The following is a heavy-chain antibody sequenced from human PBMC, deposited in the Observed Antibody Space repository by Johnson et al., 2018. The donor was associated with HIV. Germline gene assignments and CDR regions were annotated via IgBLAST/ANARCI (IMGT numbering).Heavy chain of an antibody. J-gene: IGHJ3*02. Sequence: QVQLVESGGGLVQPGGSLRLSCAASGFTFSDHFMDWVRQAPGKGLEWVAVISYDGSNKYYADSVKGRFTISRDNSKNTLYLQMNSLRAEDTAVYYCAKVSWEARLGDPFDIWGQGTMVTVSS. V-gene: IGHV3-30*18. CDR2: ISYDGSNK. CDR3: AKVSWEARLGDPFDI. CDR1: GFTFSDHF. D-gene: IGHD1-26*01.